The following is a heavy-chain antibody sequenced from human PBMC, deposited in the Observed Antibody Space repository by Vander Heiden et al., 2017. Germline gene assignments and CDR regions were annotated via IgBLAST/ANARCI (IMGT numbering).Heavy chain of an antibody. CDR2: IYYSAST. CDR3: ARDLPGGYGMDV. Sequence: QVQLQESGPGLVKPSEPLSLTCTVSGGSISSYYWSWIRQHPGKGLEWIGYIYYSASTNYNPALKSRVTISVDTSKNQFSLKLRSVTAADTAVYYYARDLPGGYGMDVWGQGTTVTVSS. V-gene: IGHV4-59*12. CDR1: GGSISSYY. J-gene: IGHJ6*02.